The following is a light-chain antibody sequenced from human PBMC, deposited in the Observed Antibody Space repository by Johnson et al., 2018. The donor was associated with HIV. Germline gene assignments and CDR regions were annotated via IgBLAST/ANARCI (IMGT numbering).Light chain of an antibody. CDR3: GTWDSSLSAYV. V-gene: IGLV1-51*01. Sequence: QSVLTQPPSVSAAPRQKVTISCSGSSSNLGNNYVSWYQHLPGTAPKLLIYENNKRPSGIPDRFSGSTSVTSATLGITGLQPGDEADYYCGTWDSSLSAYVFGSGTKVTVL. J-gene: IGLJ1*01. CDR1: SSNLGNNY. CDR2: ENN.